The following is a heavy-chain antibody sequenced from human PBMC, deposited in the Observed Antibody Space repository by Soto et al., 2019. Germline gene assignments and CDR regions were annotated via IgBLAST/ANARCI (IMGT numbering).Heavy chain of an antibody. CDR2: ITWNSGTV. J-gene: IGHJ4*02. D-gene: IGHD5-18*01. CDR1: GFNFDDYG. CDR3: VKFGELDTAVVFRYFDL. V-gene: IGHV3-9*01. Sequence: EVQLVESGGGLVQPGRSLRLSCTASGFNFDDYGMHWVRQSPGKGLEWVSGITWNSGTVGYADSVEGRFTMSRDNAKSSLYLQMDSLRPDDTGVYYCVKFGELDTAVVFRYFDLWGQGTLVTVSS.